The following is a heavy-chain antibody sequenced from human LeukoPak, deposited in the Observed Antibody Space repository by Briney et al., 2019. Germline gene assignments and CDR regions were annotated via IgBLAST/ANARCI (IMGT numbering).Heavy chain of an antibody. CDR2: ISAYNGNT. Sequence: ASVKVSCKASGYTFTSYGISWVRQAPGQGVEGMGWISAYNGNTNYAQTLQGRVTMTTDTSTSTAYMELRRLRSDDTAVYYCARPSSTSSARNYYYYGMDVWGQGTTVTVSS. CDR1: GYTFTSYG. J-gene: IGHJ6*02. CDR3: ARPSSTSSARNYYYYGMDV. V-gene: IGHV1-18*01. D-gene: IGHD2-2*01.